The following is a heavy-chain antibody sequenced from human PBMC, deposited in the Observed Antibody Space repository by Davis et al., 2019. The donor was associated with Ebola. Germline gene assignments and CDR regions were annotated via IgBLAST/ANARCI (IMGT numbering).Heavy chain of an antibody. D-gene: IGHD3-10*01. CDR2: INPNSGGT. Sequence: ASVKVSCKASGYTFTGYYMHWVRQAPGQALEWMGWINPNSGGTNYAQKFQGWVTMTRDTSISTAYMELSRLRSDDTAVYYCARGLLWFGELLPHYYFDYWGQGTLVTVSS. V-gene: IGHV1-2*04. J-gene: IGHJ4*02. CDR1: GYTFTGYY. CDR3: ARGLLWFGELLPHYYFDY.